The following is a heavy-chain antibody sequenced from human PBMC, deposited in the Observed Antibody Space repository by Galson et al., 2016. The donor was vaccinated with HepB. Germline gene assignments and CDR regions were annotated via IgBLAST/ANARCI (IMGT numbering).Heavy chain of an antibody. CDR3: VKDAGQLWPDLYNWFDP. J-gene: IGHJ5*02. V-gene: IGHV3-30*18. CDR1: GFTFSSYG. D-gene: IGHD5-18*01. Sequence: SLRLSCAASGFTFSSYGMHWVRQAPGKGLEWVAVISYDGSNKYYADSVKGRFTISRDNSKNTLYLQMKSLRAEDTAVYYCVKDAGQLWPDLYNWFDPWGQGTLVTVSS. CDR2: ISYDGSNK.